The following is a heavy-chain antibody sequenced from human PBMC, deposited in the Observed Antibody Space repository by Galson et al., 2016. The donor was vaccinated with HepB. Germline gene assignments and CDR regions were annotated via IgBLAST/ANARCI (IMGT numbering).Heavy chain of an antibody. J-gene: IGHJ4*03. Sequence: ETLSLPCTVSGDSLSTSYWSWLRQPPRKALAGIGYIHYSGSPNYNPPHKSRVNLTGETSKNQYSLKLSPVTAEDTAVYYCARDGKSYFAFDFWGQGTPVTVSS. CDR3: ARDGKSYFAFDF. D-gene: IGHD2-21*01. V-gene: IGHV4-59*01. CDR2: IHYSGSP. CDR1: GDSLSTSY.